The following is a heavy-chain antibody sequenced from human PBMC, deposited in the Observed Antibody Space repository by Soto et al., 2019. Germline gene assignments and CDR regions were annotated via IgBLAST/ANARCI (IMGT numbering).Heavy chain of an antibody. CDR3: ARRSFSSGWDFDY. CDR1: GYTFTSYY. Sequence: QVQLVQSGAEVKKPGASVKVSCKASGYTFTSYYMHWARQAPGQGLEWMGIINLNGGTTTYAKKFQGRVTMTRDTSTSTVYMELSSLRSEDTAVYYCARRSFSSGWDFDYWGQGTLVTVSS. J-gene: IGHJ4*02. D-gene: IGHD6-19*01. V-gene: IGHV1-46*01. CDR2: INLNGGTT.